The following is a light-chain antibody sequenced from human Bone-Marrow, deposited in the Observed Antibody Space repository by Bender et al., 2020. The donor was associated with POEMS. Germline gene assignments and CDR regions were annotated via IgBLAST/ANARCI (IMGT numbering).Light chain of an antibody. J-gene: IGLJ3*02. CDR2: EVS. V-gene: IGLV2-23*02. CDR3: AVWDDSLNGWV. Sequence: QSALTQPASVSGSPGQSITISCTGTSSDVGSYNLVSWYQQHPGKVPKVIIYEVSKRPSGVSNRFSGSKSGNTASLTISGLQAEDEADYYCAVWDDSLNGWVFGGGTKLTVL. CDR1: SSDVGSYNL.